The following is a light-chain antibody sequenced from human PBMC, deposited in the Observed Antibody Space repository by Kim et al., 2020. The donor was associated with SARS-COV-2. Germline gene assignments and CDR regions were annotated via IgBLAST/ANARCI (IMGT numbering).Light chain of an antibody. Sequence: SSELTQDPAVYVALGQTVRITCQGDSLRSYYASWYQQKPGQAPVLVIYGKNNRPSGIPDRFSGSSSGNTASLTITGAQAEDEADYYCYSRDSSGNQVVFGGGTQLTVL. CDR2: GKN. J-gene: IGLJ2*01. V-gene: IGLV3-19*01. CDR1: SLRSYY. CDR3: YSRDSSGNQVV.